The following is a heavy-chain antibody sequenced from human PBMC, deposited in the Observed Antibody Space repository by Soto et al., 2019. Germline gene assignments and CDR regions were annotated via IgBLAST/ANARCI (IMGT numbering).Heavy chain of an antibody. CDR3: ARVGGDFWSGYQLDHYYYYGMDV. V-gene: IGHV4-39*01. CDR1: GGSISSSSYY. CDR2: IYYSGST. J-gene: IGHJ6*02. Sequence: SETLSLTCTVSGGSISSSSYYWGWIRQPPGKGLEWIGSIYYSGSTYYNPSLKSRVTISVDTSKNQFSLKLSSVTAADTAVYYCARVGGDFWSGYQLDHYYYYGMDVWGQGTTVTVSS. D-gene: IGHD3-3*01.